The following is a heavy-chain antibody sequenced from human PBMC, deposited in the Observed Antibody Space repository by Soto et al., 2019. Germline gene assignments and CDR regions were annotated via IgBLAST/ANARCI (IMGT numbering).Heavy chain of an antibody. CDR3: ARDDTPYCSGGSCYSRY. J-gene: IGHJ4*02. CDR2: IWYDGSNK. Sequence: QVQLVESGGGVVQPGRSLRLSCAASGFTFSSYGMHWVRQAPGKGLEWVAVIWYDGSNKYYADSVKGRFTISIDNSKNTLYLKMNSLRAEDTAVYYCARDDTPYCSGGSCYSRYWGQGTLVTVSS. V-gene: IGHV3-33*01. CDR1: GFTFSSYG. D-gene: IGHD2-15*01.